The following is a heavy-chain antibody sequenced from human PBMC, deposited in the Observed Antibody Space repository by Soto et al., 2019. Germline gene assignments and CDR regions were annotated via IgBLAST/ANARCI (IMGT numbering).Heavy chain of an antibody. CDR2: ISSSSSTK. V-gene: IGHV3-48*02. J-gene: IGHJ3*02. CDR1: GFTFSSYS. CDR3: AQTSSWYESAAFDI. Sequence: GGSLRLSCAASGFTFSSYSMNWVRQAPGKGLEWVSYISSSSSTKNYADSVKGQLTITRDKATNSLYLQMNSLRDEETAVYYCAQTSSWYESAAFDIWGQGTMVTASS. D-gene: IGHD6-13*01.